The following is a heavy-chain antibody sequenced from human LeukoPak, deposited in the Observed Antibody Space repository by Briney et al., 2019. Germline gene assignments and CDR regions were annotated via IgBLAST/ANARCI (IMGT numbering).Heavy chain of an antibody. Sequence: SETLSLTCTVSGGSISSSSYYWGWIRQPPGKGLEWIGSIYYSGSTYYNPSLKSRVTISVDTSKNQFSLKLSSVTAADTAVYYCARDSPHGSTALDYWGQGTLVTVSS. CDR3: ARDSPHGSTALDY. CDR2: IYYSGST. D-gene: IGHD4-11*01. CDR1: GGSISSSSYY. J-gene: IGHJ4*02. V-gene: IGHV4-39*07.